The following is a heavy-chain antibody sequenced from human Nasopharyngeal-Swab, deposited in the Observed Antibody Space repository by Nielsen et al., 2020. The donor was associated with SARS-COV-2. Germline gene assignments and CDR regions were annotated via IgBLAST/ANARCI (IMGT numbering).Heavy chain of an antibody. V-gene: IGHV4-61*03. J-gene: IGHJ4*02. CDR1: GGSVSSGSYY. Sequence: SETLSLTCTVSGGSVSSGSYYWSWILQPPRKGLEWIGFIYYTGSTNYNPSLKSRVTMSLDTSKNHFSLKLSSVTASDTAMYYCARVLLWFGEPRGHFDYWGQGTLVTVSS. D-gene: IGHD3-10*01. CDR3: ARVLLWFGEPRGHFDY. CDR2: IYYTGST.